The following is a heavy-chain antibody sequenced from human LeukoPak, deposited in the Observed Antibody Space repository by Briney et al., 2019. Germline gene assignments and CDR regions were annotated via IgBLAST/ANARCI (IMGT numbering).Heavy chain of an antibody. J-gene: IGHJ6*02. V-gene: IGHV3-9*01. Sequence: PGRSLRLSCAASGFTFDDYAMHWVRQAPGKGLEWVSGISWNSGSIGYADSVKGRFTISRDNAKNSLYLQMNSLRAEDTALYYCAKALAVAGTRYYGMDVWGQGTMVTVSS. CDR1: GFTFDDYA. CDR2: ISWNSGSI. D-gene: IGHD6-19*01. CDR3: AKALAVAGTRYYGMDV.